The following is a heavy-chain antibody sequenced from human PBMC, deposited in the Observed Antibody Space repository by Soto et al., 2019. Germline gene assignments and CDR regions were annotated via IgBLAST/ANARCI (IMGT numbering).Heavy chain of an antibody. J-gene: IGHJ4*02. Sequence: VKVSCKASGYTFTSYAMHWVRQAPGQRLEWMGWISAYNGNTNYAQKLQGRVTMTTDTSTSTACMELRSLRSDDTAVYYCARNAVDGVFDYWGQGTLVTVSS. V-gene: IGHV1-18*01. CDR3: ARNAVDGVFDY. CDR1: GYTFTSYA. D-gene: IGHD6-19*01. CDR2: ISAYNGNT.